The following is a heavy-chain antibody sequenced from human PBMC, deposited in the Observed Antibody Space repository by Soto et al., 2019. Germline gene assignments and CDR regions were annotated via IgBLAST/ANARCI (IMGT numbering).Heavy chain of an antibody. D-gene: IGHD6-13*01. CDR3: ASSAPSFSSSWQYYYYGMDV. CDR1: GYTFTSYA. CDR2: INAGNGNT. Sequence: ASVKVSCKASGYTFTSYAIHWVREAPGQRLEWMGWINAGNGNTKYSQKFQGRVTITRDTSASTAYMELSSLRSEDTAVYYCASSAPSFSSSWQYYYYGMDVWGQGTTVTVSS. V-gene: IGHV1-3*01. J-gene: IGHJ6*02.